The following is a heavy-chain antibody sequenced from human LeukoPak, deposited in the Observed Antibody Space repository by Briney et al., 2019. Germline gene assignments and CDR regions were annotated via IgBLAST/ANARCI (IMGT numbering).Heavy chain of an antibody. CDR2: IYYSGST. CDR1: GGSISSGSYS. V-gene: IGHV4-61*01. CDR3: ATESGSGWSDY. J-gene: IGHJ4*02. D-gene: IGHD6-19*01. Sequence: SETLSLTCAVSGGSISSGSYSWSWIRQPPGKGLEWIGYIYYSGSTNYNPSLKSRVTISVDTSKNQFSLKVRSVTAADTAVYYCATESGSGWSDYWGQGTLVTVSS.